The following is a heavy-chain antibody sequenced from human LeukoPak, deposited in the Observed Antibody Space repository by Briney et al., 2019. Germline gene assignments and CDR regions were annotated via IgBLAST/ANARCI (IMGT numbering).Heavy chain of an antibody. CDR2: IYTSGST. D-gene: IGHD1-1*01. CDR1: GGSISSYY. CDR3: ARVNWSYYYYGMDV. Sequence: PSGTLSLTCTVSGGSISSYYWSWIRQPAGKGLEWIGRIYTSGSTNYNPSLKSRVTMSVDTSKNQFSLKLSSVTAADTAVYYCARVNWSYYYYGMDVWGQGTTVTVSS. V-gene: IGHV4-4*07. J-gene: IGHJ6*02.